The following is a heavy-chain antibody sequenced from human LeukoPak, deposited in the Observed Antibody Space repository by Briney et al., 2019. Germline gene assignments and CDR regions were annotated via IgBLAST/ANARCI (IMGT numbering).Heavy chain of an antibody. Sequence: SETLSLTCSVSGGSISPYYWSWIRQPPGKGMEWIAYIYYTGDTNYNSSLKSRVTISVDTSKNQFSLTLSSVTAADTAVYYCAGHHPKGYSSAWYYFDFWGQGSLVTVSS. CDR2: IYYTGDT. CDR1: GGSISPYY. CDR3: AGHHPKGYSSAWYYFDF. V-gene: IGHV4-59*08. D-gene: IGHD6-13*01. J-gene: IGHJ4*02.